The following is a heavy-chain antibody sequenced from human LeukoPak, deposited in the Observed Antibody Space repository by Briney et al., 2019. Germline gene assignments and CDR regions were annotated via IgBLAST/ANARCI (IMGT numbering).Heavy chain of an antibody. V-gene: IGHV1-46*01. J-gene: IGHJ3*02. CDR2: INPSGGST. Sequence: ASVKVSCKASGYTFTSYYMHWVRQAPGQGLEWMGIINPSGGSTSYAQKFQGRVTMTRDTSTSTVYMELSSLRSEDTAVYYCARDPSPVRGVIMEGDAFDIWGQGTIVTVSS. CDR3: ARDPSPVRGVIMEGDAFDI. CDR1: GYTFTSYY. D-gene: IGHD3-10*01.